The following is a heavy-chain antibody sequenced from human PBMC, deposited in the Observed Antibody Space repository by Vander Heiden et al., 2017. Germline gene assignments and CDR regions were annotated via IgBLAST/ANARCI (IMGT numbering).Heavy chain of an antibody. CDR2: ISGSGGST. CDR1: GFTFSRYA. D-gene: IGHD6-19*01. Sequence: EVQLLESGGGLVQPGGSLRLSCAASGFTFSRYAMSWVRQAPGKGLEWVSAISGSGGSTYYADSVKGRFTISRDNSKNTLYLQMNSLRAEDTAVYYCAKDKWVHSSGWYADYWGQGTLVTVSS. CDR3: AKDKWVHSSGWYADY. V-gene: IGHV3-23*01. J-gene: IGHJ4*02.